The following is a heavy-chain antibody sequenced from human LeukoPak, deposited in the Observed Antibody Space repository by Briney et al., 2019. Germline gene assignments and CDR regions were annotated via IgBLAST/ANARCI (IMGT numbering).Heavy chain of an antibody. CDR3: AKEGFYCSGGSCYYFDY. Sequence: PGGSLRLSCAASGFTFSSYAMSWVRQAPGKGLEWVSAISGSGGSTYYADSVKGRFTISRDNSKNTLYLQMNSLRAEDTAVYYCAKEGFYCSGGSCYYFDYWGQGTLVTVSS. V-gene: IGHV3-23*01. CDR2: ISGSGGST. CDR1: GFTFSSYA. J-gene: IGHJ4*02. D-gene: IGHD2-15*01.